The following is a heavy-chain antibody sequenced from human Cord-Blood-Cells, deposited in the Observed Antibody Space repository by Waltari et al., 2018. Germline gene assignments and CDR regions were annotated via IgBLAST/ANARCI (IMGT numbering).Heavy chain of an antibody. CDR1: GYTFTSYA. V-gene: IGHV1-3*01. D-gene: IGHD6-13*01. CDR3: ASEVAAAGTGDY. Sequence: QVQLVQSGAEVKKPGASVKVSCKAYGYTFTSYAMHWVRQAPGQRLEWIGWINAGNGNTKYSQKFQGRVTITSDTSASTAYMELRSLRSEDTAVYYCASEVAAAGTGDYWGQGTLVTVSS. CDR2: INAGNGNT. J-gene: IGHJ4*02.